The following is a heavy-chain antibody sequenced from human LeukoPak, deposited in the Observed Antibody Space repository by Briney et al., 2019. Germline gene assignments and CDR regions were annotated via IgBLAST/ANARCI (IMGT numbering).Heavy chain of an antibody. J-gene: IGHJ4*02. D-gene: IGHD3-9*01. Sequence: PVGSLGLSCAGSGFTFSNYWMNWVRQAPGKGLVWVSRIKSDGGTSYADSVKGRFTISRDNAKNTLYLQMNSLRAEDTAVYYCVRDLNYWGQGILVTVSA. V-gene: IGHV3-74*01. CDR1: GFTFSNYW. CDR2: IKSDGGT. CDR3: VRDLNY.